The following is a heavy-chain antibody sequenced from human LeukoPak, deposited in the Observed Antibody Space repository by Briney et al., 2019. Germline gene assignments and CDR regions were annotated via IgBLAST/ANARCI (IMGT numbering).Heavy chain of an antibody. Sequence: GGSLRLSCAASGFTFSSYGMHWVRQAPGKGLEWVAVISYDGSNKYYADSVKGRFTISRDNSKNTLYLQMNSLRAEDTAVYYCAKADCSSTSCPIDYWGQGTLVTVSS. CDR2: ISYDGSNK. V-gene: IGHV3-30*18. J-gene: IGHJ4*02. CDR1: GFTFSSYG. CDR3: AKADCSSTSCPIDY. D-gene: IGHD2-2*01.